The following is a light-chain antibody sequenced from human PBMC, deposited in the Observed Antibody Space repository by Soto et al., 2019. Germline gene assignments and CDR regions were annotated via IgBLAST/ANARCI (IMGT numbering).Light chain of an antibody. J-gene: IGKJ1*01. CDR2: GAS. Sequence: IQKTQAPSSLSASFGDRVTITFRASQGIGNALGWYQQKPGKPPKVLIYGASNLQSGVPPRFSGSGSGTDFTLAISSLQPEDSATYYCLQDINYPWTFGQGTKVDIK. V-gene: IGKV1-6*01. CDR1: QGIGNA. CDR3: LQDINYPWT.